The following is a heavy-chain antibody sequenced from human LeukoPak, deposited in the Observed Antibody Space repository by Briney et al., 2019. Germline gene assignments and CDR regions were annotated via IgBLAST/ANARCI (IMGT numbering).Heavy chain of an antibody. Sequence: SETLSLTCTVSGGSLRSYYWRWLRQPRGKGLEWIGYIYYSGSTNYNPSLKSRVTISVDTSKNQFSLKLSSVTAADTAVYYCARDCSSTSCYGVVGMDVWGKGTTVTVSS. J-gene: IGHJ6*04. D-gene: IGHD2-2*01. CDR1: GGSLRSYY. CDR2: IYYSGST. V-gene: IGHV4-59*01. CDR3: ARDCSSTSCYGVVGMDV.